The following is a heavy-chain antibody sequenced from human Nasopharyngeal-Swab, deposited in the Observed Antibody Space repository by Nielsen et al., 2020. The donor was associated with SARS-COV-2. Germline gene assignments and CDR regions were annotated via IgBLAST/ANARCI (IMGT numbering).Heavy chain of an antibody. CDR1: GFSFSSYA. CDR2: VSHDGSNK. Sequence: GESLKISCVPSGFSFSSYAMHWVRQAPGKGLEWVAVVSHDGSNKYHAESVRGRFTISRDNSKNTLYLQMNSLRAEDTAVYYCARDRRNPRGSGSHRSLYNWFDPWGQGTLVTVSS. J-gene: IGHJ5*02. V-gene: IGHV3-30-3*01. D-gene: IGHD3-10*01. CDR3: ARDRRNPRGSGSHRSLYNWFDP.